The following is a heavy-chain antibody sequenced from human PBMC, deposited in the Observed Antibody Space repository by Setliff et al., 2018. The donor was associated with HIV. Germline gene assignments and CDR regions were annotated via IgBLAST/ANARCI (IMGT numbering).Heavy chain of an antibody. D-gene: IGHD6-19*01. CDR1: GFTFSNYA. V-gene: IGHV3-23*01. Sequence: GGSLRLSCAASGFTFSNYAMSWVRQAPGEGLEWVSAILSTGERTFYADSVKGRFTISRDNSKNTVYLQMNSLRAEDTAVYYCAKDPTTGAVAVYYFDYWGQGTLVTVSS. CDR3: AKDPTTGAVAVYYFDY. CDR2: ILSTGERT. J-gene: IGHJ4*02.